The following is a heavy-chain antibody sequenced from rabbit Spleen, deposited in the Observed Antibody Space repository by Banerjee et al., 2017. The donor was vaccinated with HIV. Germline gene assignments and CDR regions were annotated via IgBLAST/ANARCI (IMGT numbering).Heavy chain of an antibody. V-gene: IGHV1S40*01. J-gene: IGHJ6*01. D-gene: IGHD1-1*01. Sequence: SLEESGGDLVKPGASPTLTCTASGFSFSSGYDMCWVRQAPGKGLEWIAWIYGNSGRNYYASWAKGRFTISKISSTTLTLQMTSLTAADTATYFCARASSGLYAMDLWGPGTLVTVS. CDR1: GFSFSSGYD. CDR3: ARASSGLYAMDL. CDR2: IYGNSGRN.